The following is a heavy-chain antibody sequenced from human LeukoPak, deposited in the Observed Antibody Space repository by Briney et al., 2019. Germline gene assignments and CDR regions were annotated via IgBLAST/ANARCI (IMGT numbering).Heavy chain of an antibody. CDR3: ARGVVRYFDY. D-gene: IGHD3-9*01. Sequence: RPGGSLRLSCAASGFSFSGYSMNWVRQAPGKGLEWVSSISSSSSYIYYADSVKGRFTISRDNAKNSQYLQMNSLRAEDTAVYYCARGVVRYFDYWGQGALVTVSS. J-gene: IGHJ4*02. CDR2: ISSSSSYI. CDR1: GFSFSGYS. V-gene: IGHV3-21*01.